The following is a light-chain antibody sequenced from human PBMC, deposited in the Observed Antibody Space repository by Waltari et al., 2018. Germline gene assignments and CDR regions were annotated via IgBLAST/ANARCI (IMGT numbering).Light chain of an antibody. CDR3: SSYMDTTALEL. Sequence: QSALTQPASVSGSPGQSITISCTGTSSDIGSYNYVSWYQQHPGKSPKLIIFYVTNRPSWVSNLFSCSNSVNSASLIISGLQGEDEADYYCSSYMDTTALELFGGGTSLTVL. CDR2: YVT. V-gene: IGLV2-14*03. J-gene: IGLJ2*01. CDR1: SSDIGSYNY.